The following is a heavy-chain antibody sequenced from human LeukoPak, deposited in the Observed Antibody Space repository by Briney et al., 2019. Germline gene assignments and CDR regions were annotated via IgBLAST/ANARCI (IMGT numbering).Heavy chain of an antibody. V-gene: IGHV4-39*07. CDR3: ARDFKGSGWYYDAFDI. CDR1: GGSISSSSYY. Sequence: SETLSLTCTVSGGSISSSSYYWGWIRQPPGKGLEWIGSIYYSGSTYYNPSLKSRVTMSVDTSKNLFSLKLSSVTAADTAVYYCARDFKGSGWYYDAFDIWGQGTMVTVSS. CDR2: IYYSGST. D-gene: IGHD6-19*01. J-gene: IGHJ3*02.